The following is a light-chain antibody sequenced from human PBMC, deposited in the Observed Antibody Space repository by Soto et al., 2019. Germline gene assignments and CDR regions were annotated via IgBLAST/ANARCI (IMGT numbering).Light chain of an antibody. CDR2: DNN. Sequence: QSVLTQPPSVSAAPGQKVTISCSGSSSNIGNNYVSWYQQLPGTAPKLLIYDNNKRPSGIPDRFSGSKSGTSATLGITGLPTGDEADYYCGTWDSSLSAGVFGGGTKLTV. CDR3: GTWDSSLSAGV. J-gene: IGLJ3*02. CDR1: SSNIGNNY. V-gene: IGLV1-51*01.